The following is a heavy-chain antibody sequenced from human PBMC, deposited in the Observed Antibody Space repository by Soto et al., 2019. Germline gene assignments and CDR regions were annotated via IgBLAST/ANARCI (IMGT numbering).Heavy chain of an antibody. J-gene: IGHJ4*02. CDR3: ARNFGWSGYYGGFDY. V-gene: IGHV4-31*03. Sequence: QVQLQESGPGLVKPSQTLSLTCTVSGGSISSGGYYWSWIRQHPGKGLEWIGYIYYSGSTYYNPSLKSRVTIAVDTSKNQFSLKLSSVTAADTAVYYCARNFGWSGYYGGFDYWGQGTLVTVSS. D-gene: IGHD3-3*01. CDR2: IYYSGST. CDR1: GGSISSGGYY.